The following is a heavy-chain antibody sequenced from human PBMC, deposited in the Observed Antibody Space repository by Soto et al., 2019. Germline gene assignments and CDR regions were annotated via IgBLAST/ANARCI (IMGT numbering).Heavy chain of an antibody. Sequence: EVQLVESGGGLVRPGGSLRLSCAASGFTFRYYWMHWVRQAPGKGLVWVSRIHSDGSRTTYVDFVKGRFIISRHNARNTVDLQINSSTVEETAMYYSDRVDRGAFDLWCQGAVGSVSS. J-gene: IGHJ3*01. CDR1: GFTFRYYW. CDR3: DRVDRGAFDL. V-gene: IGHV3-74*01. CDR2: IHSDGSRT.